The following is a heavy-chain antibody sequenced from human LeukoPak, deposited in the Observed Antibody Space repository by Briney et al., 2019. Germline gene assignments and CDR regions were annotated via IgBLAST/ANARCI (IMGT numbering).Heavy chain of an antibody. Sequence: GGSLRLSCAASGFTFSSYGMHWVRQAPGKGLEWVAVISYDGSNKYYADSVKGRFTISRDNSKNTLYLQMNSLRAEDTAVYYCAKAVEAVAAPVDYWGQGTLVTVSS. J-gene: IGHJ4*02. V-gene: IGHV3-30*18. CDR1: GFTFSSYG. CDR2: ISYDGSNK. CDR3: AKAVEAVAAPVDY. D-gene: IGHD6-19*01.